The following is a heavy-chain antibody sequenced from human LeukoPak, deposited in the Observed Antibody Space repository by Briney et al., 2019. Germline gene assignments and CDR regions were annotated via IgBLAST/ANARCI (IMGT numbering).Heavy chain of an antibody. CDR3: AKPNIVVVPAAKGDYYYYYMDV. CDR2: ISGSGGST. J-gene: IGHJ6*03. V-gene: IGHV3-23*01. Sequence: GSLRLSCAASGFTFSSYAMSWVRQAPGKGLEWVSAISGSGGSTYHADSVKGRFTISRDNSKNTLYLQMNSLRAEDTAVYYCAKPNIVVVPAAKGDYYYYYMDVWGKGTTVTVSS. D-gene: IGHD2-2*01. CDR1: GFTFSSYA.